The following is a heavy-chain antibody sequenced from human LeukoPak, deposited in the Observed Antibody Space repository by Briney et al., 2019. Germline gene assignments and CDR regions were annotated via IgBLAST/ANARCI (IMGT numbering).Heavy chain of an antibody. CDR1: GGSISSYY. D-gene: IGHD3-9*01. CDR2: IYYSGST. Sequence: SETLSLTCTVSGGSISSYYWSWIRQPPGKGLEWIGYIYYSGSTNYNPSLKSRVTISVDTSKNQFSLKLSSVTAVDTAVYYCARSGTYYDILTGYYSGVWFDPWGQGTLVTVSS. J-gene: IGHJ5*02. V-gene: IGHV4-59*01. CDR3: ARSGTYYDILTGYYSGVWFDP.